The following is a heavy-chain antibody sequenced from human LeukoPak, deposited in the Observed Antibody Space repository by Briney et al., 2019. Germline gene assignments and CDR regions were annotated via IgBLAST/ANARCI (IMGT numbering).Heavy chain of an antibody. CDR3: AKDQMAIFGVGPNPNWFDP. CDR2: ISGSGGST. Sequence: PGGSLRLSCAASGFTFSSYAMSWVRQAPGKGLEWVSAISGSGGSTYYADSVKGRFTISRDNSKNTLYLQMNSLRAEDTAVYYCAKDQMAIFGVGPNPNWFDPWGQGTLVTVSS. J-gene: IGHJ5*02. CDR1: GFTFSSYA. D-gene: IGHD3-3*01. V-gene: IGHV3-23*01.